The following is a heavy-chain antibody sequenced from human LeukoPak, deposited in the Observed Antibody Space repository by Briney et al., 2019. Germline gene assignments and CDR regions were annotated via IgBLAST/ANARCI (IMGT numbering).Heavy chain of an antibody. D-gene: IGHD2-21*02. CDR1: GGTFSSYA. CDR3: ARTYRTAMLLDIFDI. V-gene: IGHV1-69*13. Sequence: GASVKVSCKASGGTFSSYAINWVRQAPGQGLEWMGGIIPMFGTDNYAQKFQGRVTINVDESTGTAYMELSSLRSQDTAVYYCARTYRTAMLLDIFDIWGQGTMVTVSS. CDR2: IIPMFGTD. J-gene: IGHJ3*02.